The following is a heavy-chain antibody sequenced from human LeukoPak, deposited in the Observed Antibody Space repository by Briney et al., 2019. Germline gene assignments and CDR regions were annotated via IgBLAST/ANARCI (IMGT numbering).Heavy chain of an antibody. V-gene: IGHV1-18*01. Sequence: GASVKVSCKASGYTFTSYGISWVRQAPGQGLEWMGWISAYNGNTNYAQKLQGRVTMTTDTSTSTAYMELRSLRSDDTAVYYCARVGPFGGAYSSSPDYWGQGTLVTVSS. CDR2: ISAYNGNT. D-gene: IGHD6-6*01. CDR3: ARVGPFGGAYSSSPDY. J-gene: IGHJ4*02. CDR1: GYTFTSYG.